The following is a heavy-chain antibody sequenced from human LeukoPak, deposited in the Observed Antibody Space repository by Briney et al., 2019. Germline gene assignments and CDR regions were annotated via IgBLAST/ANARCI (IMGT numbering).Heavy chain of an antibody. CDR1: GFTFSSYG. D-gene: IGHD1-26*01. Sequence: PGGSLRLSCAASGFTFSSYGMHWVRQAPGKGLEWVAFIRYDGSNKYYADTVKGRFTISRDNSKNTPYLQMNSLRGEDTAVYYCAKDRNSGSYRYFDYWGQGTLVTVSS. CDR2: IRYDGSNK. CDR3: AKDRNSGSYRYFDY. V-gene: IGHV3-30*02. J-gene: IGHJ4*02.